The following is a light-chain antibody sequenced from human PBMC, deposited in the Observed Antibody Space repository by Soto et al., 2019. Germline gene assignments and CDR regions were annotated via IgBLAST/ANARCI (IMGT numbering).Light chain of an antibody. V-gene: IGLV2-14*01. CDR3: SSYTSGSTLPWV. CDR2: GVY. Sequence: QSVLTQPASVSGSPGQTITIPCTGSSYDIGTYECISWHQHHPGKAPKLIIFGVYDRPSGISDRFSGSKSGNTASLTIFGLQVEDEAVYYCSSYTSGSTLPWVFXTGTKVTVL. J-gene: IGLJ1*01. CDR1: SYDIGTYEC.